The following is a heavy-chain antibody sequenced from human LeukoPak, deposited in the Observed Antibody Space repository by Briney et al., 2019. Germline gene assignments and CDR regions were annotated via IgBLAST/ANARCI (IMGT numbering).Heavy chain of an antibody. J-gene: IGHJ6*03. V-gene: IGHV5-51*01. D-gene: IGHD5-18*01. CDR1: GYSFTSYW. CDR3: ARGAADTFYYYYYMDV. CDR2: ITPRDSDT. Sequence: GESLKISCKGSGYSFTSYWIAWVRQMPGKGLEWMGIITPRDSDTTYSPSFQGQVTISADRSIRTAYLQWRSLKASDSATYYCARGAADTFYYYYYMDVWGKGTTVTVSS.